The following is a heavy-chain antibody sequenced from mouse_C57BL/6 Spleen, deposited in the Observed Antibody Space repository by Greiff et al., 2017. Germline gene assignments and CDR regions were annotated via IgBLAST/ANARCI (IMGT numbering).Heavy chain of an antibody. CDR3: ARMDSGAPY. D-gene: IGHD3-2*02. CDR2: INPSSGYT. Sequence: QVQLQQSGAELAKPGASVKLSCKASGYTFTSYWMHWVKQRPGQGLEWIGYINPSSGYTKYNQKFKDKATLSADKSSGTAYMQLSSLKYEDSAVYYYARMDSGAPYWGQGTTLTVSS. V-gene: IGHV1-7*01. CDR1: GYTFTSYW. J-gene: IGHJ2*01.